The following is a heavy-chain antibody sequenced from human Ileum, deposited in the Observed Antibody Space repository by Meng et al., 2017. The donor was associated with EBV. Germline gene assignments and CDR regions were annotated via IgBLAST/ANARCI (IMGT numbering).Heavy chain of an antibody. CDR2: ISAYNGNT. J-gene: IGHJ4*02. CDR1: GYTFTNYG. Sequence: QVHVVKSGGEVKKPEAYVKVSCKASGYTFTNYGITWVRQSPGQGLEWMGWISAYNGNTNDAQTLQGRVTMTTDTSTSTAYMELGSLRSDDTAVYYCARVEVGITSGDYWGQGTLVTVSS. V-gene: IGHV1-18*01. CDR3: ARVEVGITSGDY. D-gene: IGHD1-26*01.